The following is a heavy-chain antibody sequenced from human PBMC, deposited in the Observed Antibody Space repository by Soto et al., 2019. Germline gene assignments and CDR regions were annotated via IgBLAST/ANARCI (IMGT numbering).Heavy chain of an antibody. Sequence: QITLKESGPTLVKPPQTLTLTGTFSGFSLTTSGVGVGWIRQPTGKALEWLALIYWDDDKRYSPSLKSRLTITTDTSKNQVVLTIPNMDPPDTATYFCARRTMTVTLWFDPWGQGTLVTVSS. CDR2: IYWDDDK. CDR1: GFSLTTSGVG. J-gene: IGHJ5*02. CDR3: ARRTMTVTLWFDP. D-gene: IGHD4-17*01. V-gene: IGHV2-5*02.